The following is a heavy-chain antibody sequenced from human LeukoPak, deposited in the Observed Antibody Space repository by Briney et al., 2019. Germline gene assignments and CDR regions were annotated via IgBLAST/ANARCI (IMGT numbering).Heavy chain of an antibody. D-gene: IGHD3-10*01. V-gene: IGHV6-1*01. J-gene: IGHJ5*02. CDR1: GDSVSSNNAS. CDR2: TFYRSKWYN. CDR3: AREGTMIRGVKNWFDT. Sequence: SQTLSLTCAISGDSVSSNNASWNWIRQSPSRGLEWLGRTFYRSKWYNDYAVSVKSRITINPDTSKNQFSLQLNSVTPEDTAVYYCAREGTMIRGVKNWFDTWGQGTLVTVSS.